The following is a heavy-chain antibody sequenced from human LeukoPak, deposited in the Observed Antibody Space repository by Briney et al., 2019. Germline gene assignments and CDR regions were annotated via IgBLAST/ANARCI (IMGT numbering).Heavy chain of an antibody. Sequence: GGSLTLSCAASRFTFNGYWMHWVPPAPGKWQVLVSRIKNDGSIIDYADSVKGRFTISRDNAKNTLYLQMNSLRAEDTAVYYCARAGEPTFLDDWGQGSLVTVSS. CDR3: ARAGEPTFLDD. V-gene: IGHV3-74*01. CDR1: RFTFNGYW. D-gene: IGHD3-16*01. CDR2: IKNDGSII. J-gene: IGHJ4*02.